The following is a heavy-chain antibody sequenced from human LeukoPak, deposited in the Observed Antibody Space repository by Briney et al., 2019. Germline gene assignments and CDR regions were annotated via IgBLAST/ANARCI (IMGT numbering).Heavy chain of an antibody. D-gene: IGHD6-6*01. V-gene: IGHV1-18*01. Sequence: ASVKVSCKASGYTFTSYGISWVRQAPGQGLEWMGWISAYNGNTNYAQKLQGRVTMTTDTSTSTAYMELRSLRSDDTAVYYCARAGSTWSSSSSFVYWGQGTLVTVSS. J-gene: IGHJ4*02. CDR2: ISAYNGNT. CDR3: ARAGSTWSSSSSFVY. CDR1: GYTFTSYG.